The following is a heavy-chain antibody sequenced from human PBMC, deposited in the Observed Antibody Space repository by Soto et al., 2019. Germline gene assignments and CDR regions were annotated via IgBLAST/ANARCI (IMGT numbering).Heavy chain of an antibody. J-gene: IGHJ4*02. V-gene: IGHV3-64*01. D-gene: IGHD2-2*01. CDR2: ISSNGGST. Sequence: GGSLRLSCAASGFTFSSYAMHWVRQAPGKGLEYVSAISSNGGSTYYANSVKGRFTISRDNSKNTLYLQMGSLRAEDMAVYYCARGSSTSGFDYWGQGTLVTVSS. CDR1: GFTFSSYA. CDR3: ARGSSTSGFDY.